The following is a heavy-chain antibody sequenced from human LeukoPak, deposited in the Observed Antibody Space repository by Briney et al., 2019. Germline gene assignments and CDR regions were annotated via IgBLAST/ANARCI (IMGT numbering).Heavy chain of an antibody. V-gene: IGHV1-18*01. CDR2: ISAYNGNT. J-gene: IGHJ5*02. CDR1: GYTFTSYG. CDR3: ARKDREEWLLSEDNWFDP. Sequence: GASVKVSCKASGYTFTSYGISWVRQAPGQGLEWMGWISAYNGNTNYAQKLQGRVTMTTDTSTSTAYMELRSLRSDDTAVYYCARKDREEWLLSEDNWFDPWGQGTLVTVSS. D-gene: IGHD3-3*01.